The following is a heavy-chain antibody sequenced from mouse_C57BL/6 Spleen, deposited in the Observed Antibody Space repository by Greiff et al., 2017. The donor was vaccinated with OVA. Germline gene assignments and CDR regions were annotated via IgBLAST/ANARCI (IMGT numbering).Heavy chain of an antibody. D-gene: IGHD1-1*01. CDR3: ARPFYYYGSSGYYAMDY. J-gene: IGHJ4*01. CDR2: ISSGSSTI. CDR1: GFTFSDYG. V-gene: IGHV5-17*01. Sequence: EVQLQESGGGLVKPGGSLKLSCAASGFTFSDYGMHWVRQAPEKGLEWVAYISSGSSTIYYADTVKGRFTISRDNAKNTLFLQMTSLRSEDTAMYYCARPFYYYGSSGYYAMDYWGQGTSGTVSS.